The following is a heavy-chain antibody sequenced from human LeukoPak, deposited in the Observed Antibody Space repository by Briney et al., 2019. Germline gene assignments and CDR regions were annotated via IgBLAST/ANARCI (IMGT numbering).Heavy chain of an antibody. Sequence: PGGSLRLSCAASGFTFSSYAMGWVGQAPGKGLEWVSTVSISDYSTYYADSVKGRFTISRDNSKSTQYLQMNSLRAEDTAVYYCAKDLRWQGGALPLFGHWGQGTLVTVSS. CDR1: GFTFSSYA. D-gene: IGHD1-26*01. CDR3: AKDLRWQGGALPLFGH. J-gene: IGHJ4*02. CDR2: VSISDYST. V-gene: IGHV3-23*01.